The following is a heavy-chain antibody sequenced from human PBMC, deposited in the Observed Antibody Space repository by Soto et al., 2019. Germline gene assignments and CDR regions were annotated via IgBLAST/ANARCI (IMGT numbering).Heavy chain of an antibody. CDR1: GGAISTYY. CDR3: ARSYGSGSYYDYYYGMDV. V-gene: IGHV4-59*01. Sequence: SETLSLTCSVSGGAISTYYWSWIRQFPGQGLEWIGYIYHSGSSQYNPSLTSRVTISVDTSKNQLSLRLSSVTAADTAVYYCARSYGSGSYYDYYYGMDVWGQGTTVTVSS. CDR2: IYHSGSS. D-gene: IGHD3-10*01. J-gene: IGHJ6*02.